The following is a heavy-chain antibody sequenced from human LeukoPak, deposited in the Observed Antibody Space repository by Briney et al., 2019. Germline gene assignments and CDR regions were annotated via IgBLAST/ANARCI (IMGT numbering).Heavy chain of an antibody. V-gene: IGHV1-46*01. CDR1: GYTFTSYY. CDR2: INPSGGST. J-gene: IGHJ4*02. Sequence: ASVKVSCEASGYTFTSYYMHWVRQAPGQGLEWMGIINPSGGSTSYAQKFQGRVTMTRDTSTSTVYMELSSLRSEDTAVYYCARVNTPDFWSGPFDYWGQGTLVTVSS. CDR3: ARVNTPDFWSGPFDY. D-gene: IGHD3-3*01.